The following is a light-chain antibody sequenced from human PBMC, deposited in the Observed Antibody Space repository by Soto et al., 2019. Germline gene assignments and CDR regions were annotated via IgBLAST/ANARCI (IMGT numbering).Light chain of an antibody. CDR2: EVS. CDR1: SSDVGGYNY. CDR3: SSYAGSTPYV. Sequence: QSALTQPPSASGSPGQLVTISCTGTSSDVGGYNYVSWYQQHPGKAPKLMIYEVSKRPSGVPDRFSGSKSGNTASLTVSGLQAEDEADYYCSSYAGSTPYVFGTGTKVTVL. J-gene: IGLJ1*01. V-gene: IGLV2-8*01.